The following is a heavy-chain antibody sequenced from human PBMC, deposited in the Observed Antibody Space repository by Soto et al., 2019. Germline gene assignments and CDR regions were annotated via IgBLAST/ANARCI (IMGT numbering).Heavy chain of an antibody. CDR2: IIPIFGTA. CDR3: AGRCDSTSCLAHFDY. CDR1: GGTLNNYV. J-gene: IGHJ4*02. D-gene: IGHD2-2*01. V-gene: IGHV1-69*06. Sequence: SVKVSCKASGGTLNNYVINWVRQAPGQGLEWMGGIIPIFGTANYAQKFQGRVTITADKSTSTAYMELNSLRSEDTAVYYCAGRCDSTSCLAHFDYWGQGTLVTVSS.